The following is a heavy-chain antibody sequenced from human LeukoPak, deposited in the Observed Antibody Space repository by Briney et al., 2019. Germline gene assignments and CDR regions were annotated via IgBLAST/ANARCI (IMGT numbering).Heavy chain of an antibody. CDR3: ARVYDILTGDRGWSSFDI. D-gene: IGHD3-9*01. Sequence: AAAVKVSCKASGYTFTSYGISWVRQAPGQGLEWMGWISASNGNTNYAQKLQGRVTMTTDTSTSTAYMELRSLRSDDTAVYYCARVYDILTGDRGWSSFDIWGQGTMVTVSS. J-gene: IGHJ3*02. CDR2: ISASNGNT. V-gene: IGHV1-18*01. CDR1: GYTFTSYG.